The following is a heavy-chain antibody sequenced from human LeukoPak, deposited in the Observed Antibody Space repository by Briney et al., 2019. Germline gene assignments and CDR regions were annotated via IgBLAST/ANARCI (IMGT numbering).Heavy chain of an antibody. CDR1: GFTFSSYG. D-gene: IGHD2-2*01. CDR3: AKDGRVVAVPAAHLN. V-gene: IGHV3-48*04. CDR2: ISSSSDTI. J-gene: IGHJ4*02. Sequence: GGSLRLSCAASGFTFSSYGMNWVRQAPGKGLEWASYISSSSDTIYYADSVKGRFTISRDNSKNTLDLQMNSLRAEDTAVYYCAKDGRVVAVPAAHLNWGQGTLVTVAS.